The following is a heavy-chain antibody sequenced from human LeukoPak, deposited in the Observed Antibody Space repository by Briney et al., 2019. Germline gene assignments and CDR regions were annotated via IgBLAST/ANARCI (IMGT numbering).Heavy chain of an antibody. CDR1: GGSISSYY. Sequence: SETLSLTCTVSGGSISSYYWSWIRQPPGKGLEWIGCIYYSGSTSYNPSLKSRVTISVDTSKNQFSLKLSSVTAADTAVYYCAREMATMECFDYWGQGTLVTVSS. CDR2: IYYSGST. D-gene: IGHD5-24*01. V-gene: IGHV4-59*01. J-gene: IGHJ4*02. CDR3: AREMATMECFDY.